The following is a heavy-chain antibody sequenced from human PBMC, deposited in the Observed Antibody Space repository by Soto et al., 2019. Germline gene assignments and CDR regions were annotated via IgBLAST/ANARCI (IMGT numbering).Heavy chain of an antibody. V-gene: IGHV4-59*01. CDR1: GGSISSYY. CDR2: IYYSGST. Sequence: SETLSLTCTVSGGSISSYYWSWIRQPPGKGLEWIGYIYYSGSTNYNPSPKSRVTISVDTSKNQFSLKLSSVTAADTAVYYCAREKWLGVYWGQGSLVTVSS. D-gene: IGHD3-22*01. CDR3: AREKWLGVY. J-gene: IGHJ4*02.